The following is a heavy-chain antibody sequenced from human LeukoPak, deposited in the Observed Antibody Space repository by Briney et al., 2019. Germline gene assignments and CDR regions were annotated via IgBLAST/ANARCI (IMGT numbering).Heavy chain of an antibody. D-gene: IGHD3-9*01. CDR2: IIPIFGTA. CDR3: ARAALRYFDDAFDI. CDR1: GGTFSSYA. J-gene: IGHJ3*02. Sequence: SVKVSCKASGGTFSSYAISWVRQAPGQGLEWMGGIIPIFGTANYAQKFQGRVTITADESTSTAYMELSSLRSEDTAVYYCARAALRYFDDAFDIWGQGTMVTVS. V-gene: IGHV1-69*13.